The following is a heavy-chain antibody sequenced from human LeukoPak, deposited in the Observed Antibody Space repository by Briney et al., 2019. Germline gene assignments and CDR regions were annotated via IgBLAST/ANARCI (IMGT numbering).Heavy chain of an antibody. Sequence: GVSLRLYCAASGFTFSSYAMSWVRQAPWKGLEWVSTVSGGGGTTYYADSVKGRFTISRDNSKNTLFLQMNSLRAEDTAIYYCAKDMGYCSSATCYGLDYWGQGTLVTVSS. D-gene: IGHD2-2*01. CDR2: VSGGGGTT. V-gene: IGHV3-23*01. CDR3: AKDMGYCSSATCYGLDY. CDR1: GFTFSSYA. J-gene: IGHJ4*02.